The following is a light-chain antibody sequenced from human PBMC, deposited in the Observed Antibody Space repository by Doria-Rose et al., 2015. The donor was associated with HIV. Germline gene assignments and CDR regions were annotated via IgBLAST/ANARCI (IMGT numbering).Light chain of an antibody. CDR1: QSLLYTSKNY. Sequence: DIQVTQSPECLGMSLGERATLNCKSNQSLLYTSKNYVAWYQQKPGQPPKLLIYWASTRQSGVPARFSDSGSGTDFTLTISSPEAEDVAVYYCQQYYDTPSFGPGTTGDIK. J-gene: IGKJ3*01. V-gene: IGKV4-1*01. CDR3: QQYYDTPS. CDR2: WAS.